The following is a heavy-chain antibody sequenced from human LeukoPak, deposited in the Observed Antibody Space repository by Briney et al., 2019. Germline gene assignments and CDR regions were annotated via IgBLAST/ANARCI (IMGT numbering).Heavy chain of an antibody. Sequence: SVTLSLTCAVYGGSFSGYYWSWIRQPPGKGLEWIGEINHSGSTNYNPSLKSRVTISVDTSKNQFSLKLSSVTAADTAVYYCARPAGGNGGYYSDYWGQGTLVTVSS. J-gene: IGHJ4*02. D-gene: IGHD1-1*01. CDR1: GGSFSGYY. CDR2: INHSGST. CDR3: ARPAGGNGGYYSDY. V-gene: IGHV4-34*01.